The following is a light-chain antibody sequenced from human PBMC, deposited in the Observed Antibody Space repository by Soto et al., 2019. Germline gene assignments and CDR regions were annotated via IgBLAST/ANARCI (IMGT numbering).Light chain of an antibody. CDR2: EGS. J-gene: IGLJ1*01. CDR3: CSYVGSSGYG. V-gene: IGLV2-23*01. CDR1: SSDVGNYNL. Sequence: QSLLTQPASVSGSTGQSITISCTETSSDVGNYNLVTWYQQHPGKTPKLMIHEGSKRPSVVSNRFSGSKSGNTASLTISIRQAEDEADYDCCSYVGSSGYGFGTGTKVTV.